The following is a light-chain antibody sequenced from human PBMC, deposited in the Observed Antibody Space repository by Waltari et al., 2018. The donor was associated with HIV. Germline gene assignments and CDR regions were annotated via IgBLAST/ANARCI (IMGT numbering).Light chain of an antibody. CDR3: SSYPGSFPWV. CDR1: SSDVGGYNY. V-gene: IGLV2-8*01. J-gene: IGLJ3*02. CDR2: EVT. Sequence: QSALTQPPSASGSPGQSVTIPCTGSSSDVGGYNYVSWYQQHPGKAPKLIIYEVTKRPSGFPVRFSCSKSGNTASLPVSGLQAEDEADYYCSSYPGSFPWVFGGGTKLTVL.